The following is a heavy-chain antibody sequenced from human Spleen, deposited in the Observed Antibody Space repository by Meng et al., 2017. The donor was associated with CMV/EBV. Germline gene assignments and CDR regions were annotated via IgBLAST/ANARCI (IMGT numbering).Heavy chain of an antibody. CDR3: AGTWRWDSFDI. D-gene: IGHD5-24*01. CDR2: ISAGGGST. Sequence: GESLKISCAASAFTFSTYWMSWVRQAPGKGLEWVSAISAGGGSTYYADSVKGRFTISRDNSKNTLYLQVNSLRAEDTAVYYCAGTWRWDSFDIWGQGTMVTVSS. J-gene: IGHJ3*02. CDR1: AFTFSTYW. V-gene: IGHV3-23*01.